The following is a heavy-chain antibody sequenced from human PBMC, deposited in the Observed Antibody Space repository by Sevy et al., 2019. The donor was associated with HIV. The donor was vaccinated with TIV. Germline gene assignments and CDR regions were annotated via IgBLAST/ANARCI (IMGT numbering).Heavy chain of an antibody. J-gene: IGHJ4*02. Sequence: SETLSLTCTVSGGSISSYYWSWIRQPPGKGLEWIGHIYYSGSTNYNPSLKSRVTISVDTSKNQFSLKLSSVTAADTAVYYCARVTDFWSGYYPYYFDYWGQGTLVTVSS. CDR1: GGSISSYY. CDR2: IYYSGST. CDR3: ARVTDFWSGYYPYYFDY. D-gene: IGHD3-3*01. V-gene: IGHV4-59*01.